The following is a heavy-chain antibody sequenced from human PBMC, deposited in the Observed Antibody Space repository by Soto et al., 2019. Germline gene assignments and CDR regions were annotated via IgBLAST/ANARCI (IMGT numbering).Heavy chain of an antibody. CDR2: IYYSGST. CDR1: GDSISSSSYY. Sequence: SETLSLTCTVSGDSISSSSYYWGWIRQPPGKGLEWIGNIYYSGSTYYNPSLKSRVTISVDTSKNQFSLKLSSVTAADTAVYYCARMYYYYYHMDVWGQGTTVTVSS. CDR3: ARMYYYYYHMDV. V-gene: IGHV4-39*01. D-gene: IGHD2-8*01. J-gene: IGHJ6*02.